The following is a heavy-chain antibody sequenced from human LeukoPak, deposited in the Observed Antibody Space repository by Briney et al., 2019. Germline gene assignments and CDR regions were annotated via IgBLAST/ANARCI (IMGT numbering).Heavy chain of an antibody. Sequence: PVGSLPLSCAASGFSFSTYAMNWVRQAPGKGLEWVSLISGSSGSTYYADSVKGRFTISRDNSRNTLYLQMNSLRAEDTAVYYCAKGGRYCSGVSCYSSHGGKGTRATVSS. CDR2: ISGSSGST. CDR3: AKGGRYCSGVSCYSSH. CDR1: GFSFSTYA. V-gene: IGHV3-23*01. D-gene: IGHD2-15*01. J-gene: IGHJ4*02.